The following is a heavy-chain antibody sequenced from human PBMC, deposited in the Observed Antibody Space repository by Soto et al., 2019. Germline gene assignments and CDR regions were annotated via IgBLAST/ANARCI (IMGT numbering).Heavy chain of an antibody. CDR2: ISGSGGST. CDR1: GFTFSSYA. CDR3: AQTAHYYGSGSYYNGHYFDY. Sequence: HPGGSLRLSCAASGFTFSSYAMSWVRQAPGKGLEWVSAISGSGGSTYYADSVKGRFTISRDNSKNTLYLQMNSLRAEDTAVYYCAQTAHYYGSGSYYNGHYFDYWGQGTLVTVSS. D-gene: IGHD3-10*01. J-gene: IGHJ4*02. V-gene: IGHV3-23*01.